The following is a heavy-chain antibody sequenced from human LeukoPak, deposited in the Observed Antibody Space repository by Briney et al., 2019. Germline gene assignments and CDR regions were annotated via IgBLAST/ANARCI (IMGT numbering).Heavy chain of an antibody. D-gene: IGHD6-19*01. CDR2: ISGSGGST. Sequence: GGSLRLSCAASGFTFSSYAMSWVRQAPGKGLEWVSAISGSGGSTYYADSVKGRFTISRDNSKNTLYLQMNSLRAEDTAVYYCASGSIAVAGTGYFDYWGQGTLVTASS. V-gene: IGHV3-23*01. J-gene: IGHJ4*02. CDR1: GFTFSSYA. CDR3: ASGSIAVAGTGYFDY.